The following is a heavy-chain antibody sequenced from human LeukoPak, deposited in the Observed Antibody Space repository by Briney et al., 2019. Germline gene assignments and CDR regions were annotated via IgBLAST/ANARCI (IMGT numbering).Heavy chain of an antibody. CDR1: GYTFTNYY. J-gene: IGHJ5*02. V-gene: IGHV1-46*01. CDR2: INPNGGST. D-gene: IGHD2-15*01. CDR3: ARGPGILGAYCSGGSCYPFVWFDP. Sequence: GASVKVSCKASGYTFTNYYIHWVRQAPGQGLEWVGLINPNGGSTGYAQRFQGRVTVTTDTSTSTVYMELNSLGSDDTAVYYCARGPGILGAYCSGGSCYPFVWFDPWGQGTLVTVSS.